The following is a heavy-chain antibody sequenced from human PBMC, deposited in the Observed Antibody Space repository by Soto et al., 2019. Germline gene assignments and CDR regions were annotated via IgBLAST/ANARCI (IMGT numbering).Heavy chain of an antibody. CDR2: IYWDDYK. Sequence: QITLKESGPTLVKPTQTLTLTCTFSGFSLSTPRVAVGWIRQPPGKALEWLALIYWDDYKRYSPFLKSRLTITKDTSKHQVVLTMTNMHPVDTATYYCAHSVVAGLGYYFDYWGQGTLVTVSS. CDR1: GFSLSTPRVA. CDR3: AHSVVAGLGYYFDY. J-gene: IGHJ4*02. D-gene: IGHD6-19*01. V-gene: IGHV2-5*02.